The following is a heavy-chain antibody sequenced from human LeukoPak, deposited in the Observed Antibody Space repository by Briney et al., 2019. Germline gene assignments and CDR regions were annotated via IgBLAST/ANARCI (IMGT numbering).Heavy chain of an antibody. CDR2: INPNNGDT. V-gene: IGHV1-2*02. CDR3: ARGVAGVYFYYYMDV. Sequence: GASVKVSCKASGGTFSSYAISWVRQAPGQGLEWMGWINPNNGDTHYAQKFQGTVTMTRDTSISTAYMELSSLRSDDTAVYYCARGVAGVYFYYYMDVWGEGTTDSVSS. D-gene: IGHD1-14*01. CDR1: GGTFSSYA. J-gene: IGHJ6*03.